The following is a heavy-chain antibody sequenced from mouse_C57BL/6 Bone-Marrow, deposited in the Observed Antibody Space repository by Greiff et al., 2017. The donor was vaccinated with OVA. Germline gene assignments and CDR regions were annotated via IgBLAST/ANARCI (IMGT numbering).Heavy chain of an antibody. CDR1: GYAFTNYL. CDR3: ARRGYDGYLYFDY. CDR2: INPGSGGT. D-gene: IGHD2-3*01. V-gene: IGHV1-54*01. J-gene: IGHJ2*01. Sequence: QVQLKQSGAELVRPGTSVKVSCKASGYAFTNYLIEWVKQRPGQGLEWIGVINPGSGGTNYNEKFKGKATLTADKSSSTAYMQLSSLTSEDSAVYFCARRGYDGYLYFDYWGQGTTLTVSS.